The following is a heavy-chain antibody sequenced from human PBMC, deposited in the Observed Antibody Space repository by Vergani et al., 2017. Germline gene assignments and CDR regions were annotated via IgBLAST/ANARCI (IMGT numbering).Heavy chain of an antibody. Sequence: QVQLQQWGAGLLKPSETLSLTCAVYGGSFSGYYWSWIRKPQGKGLEWIGESNTSGSTNYNPSLKSRVTISVDTSKNQFTRKLSSVTSADTAVYYCARLVRVITMVRRVILSLKGDYYYYYYMDVWGKGTTVTVS. V-gene: IGHV4-34*01. J-gene: IGHJ6*03. CDR1: GGSFSGYY. CDR3: ARLVRVITMVRRVILSLKGDYYYYYYMDV. CDR2: SNTSGST. D-gene: IGHD3-10*01.